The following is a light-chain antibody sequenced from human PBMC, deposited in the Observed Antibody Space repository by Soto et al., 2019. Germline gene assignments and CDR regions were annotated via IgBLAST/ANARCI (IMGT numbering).Light chain of an antibody. CDR1: SSDVGGYNY. CDR2: DVS. V-gene: IGLV2-14*01. Sequence: QSALTQHASVSGSPGQSITISCTGTSSDVGGYNYVSWYQQHPGKAPKLMIYDVSNRPSGVSNRFSGSKSGNTASLTISGLQAEDEADYYCSSYTSSSTLLYVFGIGTKLTVL. J-gene: IGLJ1*01. CDR3: SSYTSSSTLLYV.